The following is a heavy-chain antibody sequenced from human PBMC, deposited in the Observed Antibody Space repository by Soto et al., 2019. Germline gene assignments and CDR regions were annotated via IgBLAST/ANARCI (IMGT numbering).Heavy chain of an antibody. CDR3: ARDRRYCSSTSCYYYYYYMDV. J-gene: IGHJ6*03. CDR2: IKQDGSEK. Sequence: GGSLILSCAASGFTFSSYWMSWVRQAPGKGLEWVANIKQDGSEKYYVDSVKGRFTISRDNAKNSLYLQMNSLRAEDTAVYYCARDRRYCSSTSCYYYYYYMDVWGKGTTVTVSS. D-gene: IGHD2-2*01. CDR1: GFTFSSYW. V-gene: IGHV3-7*01.